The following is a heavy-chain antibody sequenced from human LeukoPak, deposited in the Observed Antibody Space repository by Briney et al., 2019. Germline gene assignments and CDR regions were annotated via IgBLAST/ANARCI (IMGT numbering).Heavy chain of an antibody. CDR2: IYPGDSDT. CDR1: GYSFTSYW. D-gene: IGHD2-2*01. J-gene: IGHJ6*02. Sequence: GESLKISCEGSGYSFTSYWIGWVRQMPGKGLEWMGIIYPGDSDTRYSPSFQGQVTISADKSVSTAYLQWSSLKASDTAIYYCARGCSSTSCYGGGGYYYYYGMDVWGQGTTVTVSS. CDR3: ARGCSSTSCYGGGGYYYYYGMDV. V-gene: IGHV5-51*01.